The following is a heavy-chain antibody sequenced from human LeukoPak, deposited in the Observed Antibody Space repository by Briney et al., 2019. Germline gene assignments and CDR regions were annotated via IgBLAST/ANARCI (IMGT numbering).Heavy chain of an antibody. CDR3: AREEVVVVAATVGHYFDY. V-gene: IGHV1-69*17. CDR1: GGTFSSYA. Sequence: SVKVSCKASGGTFSSYAISWVRQAPGQGLEWMGRIIPIFGIANYAQKFQGRVTITADKSTSTAYMELSSLRSEDTAVYYCAREEVVVVAATVGHYFDYWGLGTLVTVSS. J-gene: IGHJ4*02. CDR2: IIPIFGIA. D-gene: IGHD2-15*01.